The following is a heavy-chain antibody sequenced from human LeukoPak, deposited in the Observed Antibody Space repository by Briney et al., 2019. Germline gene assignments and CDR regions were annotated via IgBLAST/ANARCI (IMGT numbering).Heavy chain of an antibody. V-gene: IGHV1-18*04. J-gene: IGHJ4*02. CDR2: ISAYYGST. CDR3: ARDEYASSWYYFDY. CDR1: GYTFTSYD. D-gene: IGHD6-13*01. Sequence: ASVKLSCTASGYTFTSYDISWVRQAPGQGLEWMAWISAYYGSTNCAQKLQARVTMNTDTSTSTAYMELRSLRSDDTAVYYCARDEYASSWYYFDYWGQGTLVTVSS.